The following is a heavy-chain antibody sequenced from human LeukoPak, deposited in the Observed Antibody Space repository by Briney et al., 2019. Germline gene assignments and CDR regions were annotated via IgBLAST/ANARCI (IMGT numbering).Heavy chain of an antibody. V-gene: IGHV3-30-3*01. CDR1: GFTFSSYA. CDR2: ISYDGSNK. J-gene: IGHJ4*02. Sequence: PGGSLRLSCAASGFTFSSYAMRWVRQAPGKGLEWVAVISYDGSNKYYADSVKGRFTISRDNSKNTLYLQMNSLRAEDTAVYYCASISGAGTTTDWGQGTLVTVSS. CDR3: ASISGAGTTTD. D-gene: IGHD1-1*01.